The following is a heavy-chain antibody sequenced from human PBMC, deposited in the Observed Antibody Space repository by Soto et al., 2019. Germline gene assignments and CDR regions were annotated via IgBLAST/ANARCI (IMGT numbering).Heavy chain of an antibody. Sequence: SETLSLTCTVSGGSISSYYWSWIRQPPGKGLEWIGYIYYSGSTNYNPSLKGRVTISVDTSKNQFSLKLSSVTAADTAVYYCARDLFYYDSSGYPVYYFDYWGQGTLVTVSS. V-gene: IGHV4-59*01. D-gene: IGHD3-22*01. J-gene: IGHJ4*02. CDR2: IYYSGST. CDR3: ARDLFYYDSSGYPVYYFDY. CDR1: GGSISSYY.